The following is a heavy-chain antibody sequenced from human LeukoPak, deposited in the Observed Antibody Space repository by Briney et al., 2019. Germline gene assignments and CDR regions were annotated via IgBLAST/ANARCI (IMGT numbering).Heavy chain of an antibody. CDR1: GFTFSNYW. J-gene: IGHJ4*02. Sequence: GGSLRLSCAASGFTFSNYWIHWVHQAPGKGLVWVSRINSDGSSTNYADSVKGRFTISRDNAKNTLYLQMNSLRAEDTAVYYCGRGGSRGWELIDYWGQGALVTVSS. V-gene: IGHV3-74*01. D-gene: IGHD6-19*01. CDR3: GRGGSRGWELIDY. CDR2: INSDGSST.